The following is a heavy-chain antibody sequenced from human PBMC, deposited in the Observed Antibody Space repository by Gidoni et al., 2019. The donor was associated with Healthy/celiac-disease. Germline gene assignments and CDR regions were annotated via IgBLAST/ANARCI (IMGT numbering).Heavy chain of an antibody. D-gene: IGHD6-13*01. Sequence: QVQLQQWGAGLLKTSETLSLTCAVYGGSLSGYYWSWIRQPPGKGLEWIGEINHSGSTNYNPSLKSRVTISVDTSKNQFSLKLSSVTAADTAVYYCARDGYSSSPPPYYGMDVWGQGTTVTVSS. CDR1: GGSLSGYY. V-gene: IGHV4-34*01. J-gene: IGHJ6*02. CDR3: ARDGYSSSPPPYYGMDV. CDR2: INHSGST.